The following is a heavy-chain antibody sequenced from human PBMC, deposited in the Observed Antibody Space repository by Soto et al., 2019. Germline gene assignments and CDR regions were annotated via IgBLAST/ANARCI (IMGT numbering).Heavy chain of an antibody. J-gene: IGHJ4*02. V-gene: IGHV3-53*01. CDR2: IFSSGES. CDR1: GFTVSSTY. D-gene: IGHD5-18*01. Sequence: GGSLRLSCAASGFTVSSTYMSWVRQAPGKGLEWVSIIFSSGESFYADSVKGRFTISRDSSDNTVYLQMNSLKAEDTAVYYCARLPYSYVSLYFFDFWGQGTLVTVSS. CDR3: ARLPYSYVSLYFFDF.